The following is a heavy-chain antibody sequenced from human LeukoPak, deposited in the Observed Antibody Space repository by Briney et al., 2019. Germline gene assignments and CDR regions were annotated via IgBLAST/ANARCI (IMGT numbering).Heavy chain of an antibody. CDR3: ANVEGALI. J-gene: IGHJ3*02. V-gene: IGHV3-23*01. CDR1: GFTFSSYA. CDR2: ISGSGGST. D-gene: IGHD1-26*01. Sequence: AASLRLSCAASGFTFSSYAMSWVRQAPGKGLEWVSAISGSGGSTYYADSVKGRFTISSDNSKNTLYLQMTSVRADDTAVYYCANVEGALIWGQGTMVTVSS.